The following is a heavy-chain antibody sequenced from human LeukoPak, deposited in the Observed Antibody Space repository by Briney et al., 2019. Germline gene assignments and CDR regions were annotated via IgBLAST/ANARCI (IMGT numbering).Heavy chain of an antibody. CDR2: VSRFGGTT. CDR1: GFTFSSYS. Sequence: GGSLRLSCAASGFTFSSYSMNWVRQAPGRGLEWVSAVSRFGGTTYYADSAKGRFTISRDNSNNTVYLQMNSLRVGDTALYYCVKHVGSRWSNNRFDPWGQGTLVTVS. CDR3: VKHVGSRWSNNRFDP. D-gene: IGHD6-13*01. V-gene: IGHV3-23*01. J-gene: IGHJ5*02.